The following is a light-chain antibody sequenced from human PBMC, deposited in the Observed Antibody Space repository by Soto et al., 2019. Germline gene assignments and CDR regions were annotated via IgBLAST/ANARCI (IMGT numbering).Light chain of an antibody. CDR3: QQSYSTPYT. CDR1: ESISNW. J-gene: IGKJ2*01. CDR2: AAS. Sequence: DIQMTQSPSTLSASVGDRVTITCRASESISNWLAWYQQKPGKAPKLLIYAASSLQSGVPSRFRGSGSGTDFTLSISSLQPEDFETYYCQQSYSTPYTFGQGTKVDIK. V-gene: IGKV1-39*01.